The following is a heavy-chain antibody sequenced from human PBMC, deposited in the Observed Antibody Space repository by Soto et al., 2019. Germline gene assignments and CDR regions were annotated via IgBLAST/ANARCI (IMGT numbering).Heavy chain of an antibody. CDR1: GFTFSSYA. J-gene: IGHJ6*03. Sequence: PGGCLRLSCAASGFTFSSYAMSWVRQAPGKGLEWVSAISGSGGSTYYADSVKGRFTISRDNSKNTLYLQMNSLRAEDTAVYYCANAGGSYRSYYYYYYMDVWGKGTTVTVSS. CDR2: ISGSGGST. CDR3: ANAGGSYRSYYYYYYMDV. V-gene: IGHV3-23*01. D-gene: IGHD3-16*02.